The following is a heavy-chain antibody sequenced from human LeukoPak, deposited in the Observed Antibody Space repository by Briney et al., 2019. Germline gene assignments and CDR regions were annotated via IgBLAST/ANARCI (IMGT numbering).Heavy chain of an antibody. V-gene: IGHV3-73*01. CDR2: IDKKDKGYATAT. D-gene: IGHD1-26*01. J-gene: IGHJ5*02. CDR3: TKDSGTYNWFDP. CDR1: GFTFSGSA. Sequence: GGSLRLSCAASGFTFSGSAIHWVRQSSGKGLEWVGQIDKKDKGYATATAYAASVKGRFTISRDDSINTAYLQMKSLKTEDTALYYCTKDSGTYNWFDPWGQGTLVTVSS.